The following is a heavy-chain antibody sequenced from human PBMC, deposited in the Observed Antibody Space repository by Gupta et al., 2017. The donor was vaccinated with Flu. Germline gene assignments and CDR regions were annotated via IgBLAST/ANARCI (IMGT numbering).Heavy chain of an antibody. CDR1: GFTFSGYD. J-gene: IGHJ4*02. CDR2: ISSSGVP. V-gene: IGHV3-48*03. Sequence: EVQLMESGGGLVQPGGSLRLYCAASGFTFSGYDLSWVRQAPGKGVEWVSFISSSGVPYYTDSVKGRFTISRDNAKNSVYLQMDSLRAEDTAFYYCARGHWDSWGQGTLVTVSS. CDR3: ARGHWDS.